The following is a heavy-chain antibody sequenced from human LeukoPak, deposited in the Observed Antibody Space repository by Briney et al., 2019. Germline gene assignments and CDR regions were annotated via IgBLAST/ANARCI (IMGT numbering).Heavy chain of an antibody. CDR3: ARDRVFVDTAIVSPVQYFDY. CDR2: ISAYNGNT. J-gene: IGHJ4*02. Sequence: ASVKVSCKASGYTFTGNFLHWVRQAPGQGLEWMGWISAYNGNTNYAQKLQGRVTMTTATSTSTAYMELRSLRADDTAVYYCARDRVFVDTAIVSPVQYFDYWGQGTLVTVSS. D-gene: IGHD5-18*01. CDR1: GYTFTGNF. V-gene: IGHV1-18*04.